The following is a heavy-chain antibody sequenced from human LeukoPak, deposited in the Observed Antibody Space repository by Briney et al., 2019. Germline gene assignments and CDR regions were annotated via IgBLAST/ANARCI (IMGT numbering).Heavy chain of an antibody. CDR2: IRYDGSNK. CDR3: AKDGVHYYDSSGYYGYCFDY. V-gene: IGHV3-30*02. CDR1: GFTFSSYG. D-gene: IGHD3-22*01. Sequence: QPGGSLRLSCAASGFTFSSYGMHWVRQAPGKGLEWVAFIRYDGSNKYYADSVKGRFTISRDNSKNTLYLQMNSLRAEDTAVYYCAKDGVHYYDSSGYYGYCFDYWGQGTLVTVPS. J-gene: IGHJ4*02.